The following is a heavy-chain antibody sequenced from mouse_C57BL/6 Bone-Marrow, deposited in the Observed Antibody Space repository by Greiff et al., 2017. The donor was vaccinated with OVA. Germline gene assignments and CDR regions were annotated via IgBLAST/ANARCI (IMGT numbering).Heavy chain of an antibody. D-gene: IGHD1-1*01. V-gene: IGHV5-9*01. CDR3: ARHPHYYSSSSDY. CDR1: GFTFSSYT. Sequence: EVQVVVSGGGLVKPGGSLKLSCAASGFTFSSYTMSWVRQTPEKRLEWVATISGGGGNTYYPDSVKGRFTISRDNAKNTLYLQMSSLRSEDTALYYCARHPHYYSSSSDYWGQGTSVTVSS. CDR2: ISGGGGNT. J-gene: IGHJ4*01.